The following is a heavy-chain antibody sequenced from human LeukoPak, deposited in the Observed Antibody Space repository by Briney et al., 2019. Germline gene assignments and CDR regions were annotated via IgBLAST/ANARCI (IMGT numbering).Heavy chain of an antibody. CDR1: GFTFSSYS. J-gene: IGHJ4*02. D-gene: IGHD4-17*01. CDR2: ISSSSSTI. Sequence: GGSLRLSCAASGFTFSSYSMNWVRQAPGKGLEWVSYISSSSSTIYYADSVKGRFTISRDNAKNSLYLQMNSLRAEDTAVYYCARVGEHDFGDSLYYFDYWGQGTLVTVSS. CDR3: ARVGEHDFGDSLYYFDY. V-gene: IGHV3-48*01.